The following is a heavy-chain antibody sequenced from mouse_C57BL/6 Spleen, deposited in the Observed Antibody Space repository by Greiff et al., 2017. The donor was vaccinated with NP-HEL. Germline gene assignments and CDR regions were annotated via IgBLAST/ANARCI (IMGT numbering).Heavy chain of an antibody. V-gene: IGHV14-4*01. Sequence: EVQLQQSGAELVRPGASVKLSCTASGFNIKDDYMHWVKQRPEQGLEWIGWIDPENGDTEYASKFQGKATITADTSSNTAYLQLSSLTSEDTAVYYGTRINYDYDEGYYYAMDDWGQGTSVTVSS. CDR1: GFNIKDDY. J-gene: IGHJ4*01. CDR3: TRINYDYDEGYYYAMDD. D-gene: IGHD2-4*01. CDR2: IDPENGDT.